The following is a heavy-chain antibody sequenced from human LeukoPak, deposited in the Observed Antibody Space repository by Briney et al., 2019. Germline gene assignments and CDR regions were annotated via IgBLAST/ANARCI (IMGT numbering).Heavy chain of an antibody. CDR1: GFTFISYN. D-gene: IGHD3-10*01. J-gene: IGHJ4*02. CDR3: ARQFGEVLHYFDH. CDR2: ISSSGTDL. V-gene: IGHV3-21*01. Sequence: GGSLRLSCETSGFTFISYNMNWVRQAPGKGLEWVAYISSSGTDLYYADSVKGRFSISRDNAKNSLYLQMNSLRAEDTAVYYCARQFGEVLHYFDHWGQGTLVTVSS.